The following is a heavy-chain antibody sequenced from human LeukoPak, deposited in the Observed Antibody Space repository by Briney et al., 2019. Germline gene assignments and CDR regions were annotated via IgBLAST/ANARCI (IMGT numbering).Heavy chain of an antibody. Sequence: SETLSLTCTVSGGSISSSGFYWGWIRQPPGKGLEWIGSIYYTGSTYYNPSLKSRVTISVDTSKNQLSLKLSSVSAADTAVYYCARGYYGEKLDYWGQGTLVTVSS. V-gene: IGHV4-39*01. CDR1: GGSISSSGFY. CDR2: IYYTGST. CDR3: ARGYYGEKLDY. D-gene: IGHD4-17*01. J-gene: IGHJ4*02.